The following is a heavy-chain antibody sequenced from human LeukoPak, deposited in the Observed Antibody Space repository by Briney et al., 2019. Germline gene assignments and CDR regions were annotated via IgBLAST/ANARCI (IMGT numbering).Heavy chain of an antibody. CDR2: IKQDGSEK. V-gene: IGHV3-7*01. Sequence: GSLRLSCAASGFTFSSYWMSWVRQAPGKGQEWVANIKQDGSEKYYVDSVKGRFTISRDNAKNSLYLQMNSLRAEDTAVYYCARGLVVVTAIPDYWGQGTLVTVSS. D-gene: IGHD2-21*02. CDR3: ARGLVVVTAIPDY. J-gene: IGHJ4*02. CDR1: GFTFSSYW.